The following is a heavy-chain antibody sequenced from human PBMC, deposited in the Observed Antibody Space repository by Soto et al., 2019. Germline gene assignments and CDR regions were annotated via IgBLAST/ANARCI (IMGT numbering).Heavy chain of an antibody. J-gene: IGHJ4*02. CDR2: IYYSGST. D-gene: IGHD1-20*01. CDR1: GGSISSGGYY. V-gene: IGHV4-31*03. CDR3: AWGRISGPTSGLCDY. Sequence: QVQLQESGPGLVKPSQTLSLTCTVSGGSISSGGYYWSWMRQHPGKGLEWIGYIYYSGSTYYNPSLKGRVTISVDTSKNQCSLKLSSVTAADTAVYYCAWGRISGPTSGLCDYWGQGTLVTVSS.